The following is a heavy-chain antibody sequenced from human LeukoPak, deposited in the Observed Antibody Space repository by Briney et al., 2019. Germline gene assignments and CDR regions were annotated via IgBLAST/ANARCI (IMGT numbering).Heavy chain of an antibody. Sequence: GGSLRLSCAASGFTFDDYGMSWVRQAPGKGLEWVSGINWNGGSTGYADSVKGRFTISRDNAKNSLYLQMNSLRAEDTALYYCARGGNYDFWSGYYPFDYWGQGTLVTVSS. CDR2: INWNGGST. CDR1: GFTFDDYG. J-gene: IGHJ4*02. CDR3: ARGGNYDFWSGYYPFDY. V-gene: IGHV3-20*04. D-gene: IGHD3-3*01.